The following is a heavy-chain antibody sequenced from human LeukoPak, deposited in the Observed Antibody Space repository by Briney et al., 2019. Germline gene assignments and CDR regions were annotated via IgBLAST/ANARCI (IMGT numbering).Heavy chain of an antibody. Sequence: PGGSLRLSCAVPGFTVRSNYISWVRQAPGKGLEWVSVIYSGGTRHYGDSVKDRFTISRDNSKNTVYLQMDSLRVEDTAVYYCARGLTWGFESWGQGTLVTVSS. V-gene: IGHV3-66*01. CDR1: GFTVRSNY. J-gene: IGHJ5*01. D-gene: IGHD7-27*01. CDR3: ARGLTWGFES. CDR2: IYSGGTR.